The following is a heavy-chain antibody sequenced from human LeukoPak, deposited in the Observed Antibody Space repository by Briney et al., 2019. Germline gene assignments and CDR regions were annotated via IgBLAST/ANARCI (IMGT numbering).Heavy chain of an antibody. CDR3: ASGTTRLDYFDY. CDR1: GFTFSSYA. Sequence: PGGSLRLSSAASGFTFSSYAMSWVRQAPGKGLEWVSAISGSGGSTYYADSVKGRFTISRDNSKNTLYLQMNSLRAEDTAVYYCASGTTRLDYFDYWGQGALVTVSS. D-gene: IGHD1-1*01. CDR2: ISGSGGST. V-gene: IGHV3-23*01. J-gene: IGHJ4*02.